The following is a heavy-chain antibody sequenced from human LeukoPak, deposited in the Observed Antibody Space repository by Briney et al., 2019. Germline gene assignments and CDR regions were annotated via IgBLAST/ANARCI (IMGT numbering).Heavy chain of an antibody. V-gene: IGHV4-59*08. CDR1: GGSMSSYY. J-gene: IGHJ5*02. D-gene: IGHD4/OR15-4a*01. CDR3: VRGPYGASISKWFDP. Sequence: SETLSLTCTVSGGSMSSYYWSWIRQSPGKGLEWIGYIYYSGSTNYNPSLKSRVTISVDTSKNQFSLKLSSVTAADTAVYYCVRGPYGASISKWFDPWGQGTLVIVSS. CDR2: IYYSGST.